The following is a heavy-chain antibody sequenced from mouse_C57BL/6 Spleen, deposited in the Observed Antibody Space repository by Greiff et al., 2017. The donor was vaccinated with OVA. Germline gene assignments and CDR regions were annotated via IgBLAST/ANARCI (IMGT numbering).Heavy chain of an antibody. D-gene: IGHD4-1*01. CDR2: IDPSDSYT. CDR3: ARSWDEGAY. V-gene: IGHV1-69*01. CDR1: GYTFTSYW. Sequence: VQLQQPGAELVMPGASVKLSCKASGYTFTSYWMHWVKQRPGQGLEWIGEIDPSDSYTNYNQKFKGKSTLTVDKSSSTAYMQLSSLTSEDSAVYYCARSWDEGAYWGQGTLVTVSA. J-gene: IGHJ3*01.